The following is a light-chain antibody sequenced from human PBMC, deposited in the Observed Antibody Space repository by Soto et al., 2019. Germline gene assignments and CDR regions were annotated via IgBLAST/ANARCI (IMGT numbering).Light chain of an antibody. CDR3: SSFTNTITRYA. V-gene: IGLV2-14*01. CDR2: EVS. J-gene: IGLJ1*01. Sequence: QSALTQPASVSGSPGQSITISCTGTSSDVGGYNYVSWFQHHPGKAPKLIIYEVSYRPSGVSNRFSGSKSGDTASLTISGLQAEAEADYYCSSFTNTITRYAFGTGTTLTVL. CDR1: SSDVGGYNY.